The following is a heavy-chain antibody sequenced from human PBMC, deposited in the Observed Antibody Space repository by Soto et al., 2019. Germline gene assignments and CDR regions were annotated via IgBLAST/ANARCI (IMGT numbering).Heavy chain of an antibody. CDR3: AREPWGYSGSAKHFDY. CDR1: GFNFRGFT. V-gene: IGHV3-30-3*01. CDR2: ISYAGDYK. D-gene: IGHD6-25*01. Sequence: QVHLVESGGGVVQPGGSLRLSCAASGFNFRGFTMHWVRQAPDKGLEWLSVISYAGDYKNYADSVRGRISISRDNSNNALFLQMNSLRPDDTAVYFCAREPWGYSGSAKHFDYWSQGSLVIVSS. J-gene: IGHJ4*02.